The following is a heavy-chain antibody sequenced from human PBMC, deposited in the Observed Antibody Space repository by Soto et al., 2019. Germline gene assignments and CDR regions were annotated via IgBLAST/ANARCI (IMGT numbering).Heavy chain of an antibody. CDR2: INHSGST. CDR1: GGSFSGYY. V-gene: IGHV4-34*01. J-gene: IGHJ6*02. Sequence: SETLSLTCAVYGGSFSGYYWSWIRQPPGKGLEWIGEINHSGSTNYNPSLKSRVTISVDTSKNQFSLKLSSVTAADTAVYYCARVGAKTYGSGSYYLYYYYGMDVWVPETLLVTVSS. CDR3: ARVGAKTYGSGSYYLYYYYGMDV. D-gene: IGHD3-10*01.